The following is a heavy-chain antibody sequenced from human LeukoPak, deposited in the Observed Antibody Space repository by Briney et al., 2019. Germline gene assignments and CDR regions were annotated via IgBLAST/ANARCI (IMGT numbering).Heavy chain of an antibody. V-gene: IGHV3-21*01. CDR2: ISSSSSYI. Sequence: PGGSLRLSCAASGFTFSSYSMNWVRQAPGKGLEWVSSISSSSSYIYYADSVKGRFTISRDNAKNSLYLQVNSLRAEDTAVYYCARMIGYGPFYFDYWGQGTLVTVSS. CDR3: ARMIGYGPFYFDY. D-gene: IGHD3-22*01. CDR1: GFTFSSYS. J-gene: IGHJ4*02.